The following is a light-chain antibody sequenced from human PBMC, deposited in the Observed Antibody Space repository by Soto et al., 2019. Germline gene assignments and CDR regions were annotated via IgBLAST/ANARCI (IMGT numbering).Light chain of an antibody. Sequence: DIQITQSSSPLSASLGDRVTITFPASQSITNSLNWYQHKPGKAPTLVVYAASSLQSGVPSRFSGSGSGTDFTLTISSLQPEDFATYFCQQGHSMPFTFGPGT. CDR2: AAS. J-gene: IGKJ3*01. CDR3: QQGHSMPFT. V-gene: IGKV1-39*01. CDR1: QSITNS.